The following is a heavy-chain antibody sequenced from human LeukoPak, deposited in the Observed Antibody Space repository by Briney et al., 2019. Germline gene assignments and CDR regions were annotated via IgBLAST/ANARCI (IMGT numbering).Heavy chain of an antibody. CDR1: GFTFSSYS. J-gene: IGHJ4*02. CDR3: AEAAGGGLPLDY. D-gene: IGHD1-26*01. V-gene: IGHV3-21*01. CDR2: ISSSSSYI. Sequence: GGSLRLSCAASGFTFSSYSMNWVRQAPGKGLGWVSSISSSSSYIYYADSVKGRFTISRDNAKNSLYLQMNSLRAEDTAVYYCAEAAGGGLPLDYWGQGTLVTVSS.